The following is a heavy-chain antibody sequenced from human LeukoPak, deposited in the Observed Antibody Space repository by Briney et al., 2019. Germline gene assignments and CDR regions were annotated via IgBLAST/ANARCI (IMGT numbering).Heavy chain of an antibody. CDR3: ARRRPYMYFFDY. CDR2: INYSGSA. CDR1: GDSITGYY. J-gene: IGHJ4*02. V-gene: IGHV4-59*08. D-gene: IGHD2-2*02. Sequence: SETLSLTCTVSGDSITGYYWSWIRQSPGEGLEWLGYINYSGSANYNPSLKSRVTISVTTSRNQFSLKLTSVTAADTAVYYCARRRPYMYFFDYWGQGTLVTVPS.